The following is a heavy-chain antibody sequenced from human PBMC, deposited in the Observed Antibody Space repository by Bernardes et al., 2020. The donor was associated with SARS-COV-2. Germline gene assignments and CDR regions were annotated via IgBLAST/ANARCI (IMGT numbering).Heavy chain of an antibody. D-gene: IGHD3-9*01. CDR3: ATSGYHSQVLRYFDWDFDY. CDR1: GYTLTELS. CDR2: FDPEVGET. J-gene: IGHJ4*02. Sequence: ASVKVSCKVSGYTLTELSMHWVRQAPGKGLEWIGGFDPEVGETIYAQKFQGRVTMTEDTSTDTAYMELSSLRSEDTAVYYCATSGYHSQVLRYFDWDFDYWGQGTLVTVSS. V-gene: IGHV1-24*01.